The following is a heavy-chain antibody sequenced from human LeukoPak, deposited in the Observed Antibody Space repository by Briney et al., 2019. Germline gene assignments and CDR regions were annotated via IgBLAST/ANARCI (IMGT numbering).Heavy chain of an antibody. CDR3: AKDLGWAGGATAIRALDH. CDR1: GFIFSTHG. Sequence: PGGSLRLSCTASGFIFSTHGMHWVRQAPGKGLEWVALIRYDGSNTYYADSVKGRFTISRDNSKNTVYLQLNTLRPEDTAVYYCAKDLGWAGGATAIRALDHWGQGTLVTVSS. CDR2: IRYDGSNT. J-gene: IGHJ4*02. V-gene: IGHV3-30*02. D-gene: IGHD2-21*02.